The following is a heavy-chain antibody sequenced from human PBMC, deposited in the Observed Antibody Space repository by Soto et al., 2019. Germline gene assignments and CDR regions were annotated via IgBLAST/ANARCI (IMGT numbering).Heavy chain of an antibody. CDR3: AREDMSAANAFDI. D-gene: IGHD6-25*01. CDR1: GGTFSSYP. J-gene: IGHJ3*02. V-gene: IGHV1-69*04. CDR2: IIPILGIA. Sequence: QVQLVQSGAEVKKPGSSVKVSCKASGGTFSSYPISWVRQAPGQGLEWMGRIIPILGIANYAQKFQGRVTITADKSTSTAYMELSSLRSEDTAVYYCAREDMSAANAFDIWGQGTMVTVSS.